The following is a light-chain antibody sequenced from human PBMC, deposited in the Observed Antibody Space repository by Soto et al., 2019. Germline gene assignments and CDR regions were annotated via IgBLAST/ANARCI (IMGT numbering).Light chain of an antibody. Sequence: DMEMTQSPSSLSASVGDRVTITCRASQSISNYLTWYQHKPGKVPKLLIYAASSLQSGVPTRFSGSGSGTHFTLTIHSLQPEDFATYYCHQSYGTPLTFGGGTKIEIK. J-gene: IGKJ4*01. V-gene: IGKV1-39*01. CDR1: QSISNY. CDR3: HQSYGTPLT. CDR2: AAS.